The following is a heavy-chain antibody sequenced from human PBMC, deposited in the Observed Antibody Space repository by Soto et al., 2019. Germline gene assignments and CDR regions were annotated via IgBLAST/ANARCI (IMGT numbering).Heavy chain of an antibody. D-gene: IGHD2-15*01. CDR2: INHSGST. V-gene: IGHV4-34*01. Sequence: QVQLQQWGAGLLKPSETLSLTCAVYGGSFSGYYWSWIRQPPGKGLEWIGEINHSGSTNYNPSLKSRVTIPVDTSKNQFSLKLSSVTAADTAVYYCADLGYCSGGSCYDDAFDIWGQGTMVTVSS. J-gene: IGHJ3*02. CDR3: ADLGYCSGGSCYDDAFDI. CDR1: GGSFSGYY.